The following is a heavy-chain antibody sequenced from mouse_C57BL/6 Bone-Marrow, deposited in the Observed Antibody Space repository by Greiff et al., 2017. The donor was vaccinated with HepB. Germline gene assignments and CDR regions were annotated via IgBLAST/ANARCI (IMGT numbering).Heavy chain of an antibody. J-gene: IGHJ2*01. Sequence: QVQLQQPGAELVKPGASVKMSCKASGYTFTSYWITWVKQRPGQGLEWIGDIYPGSGSTNYNEKFKSKATLTVDTSASTAYMQLSSLTSEDSAVYYCARSLIYYYGSSYYFDYWGQGTTLTVSS. CDR2: IYPGSGST. CDR1: GYTFTSYW. D-gene: IGHD1-1*01. V-gene: IGHV1-55*01. CDR3: ARSLIYYYGSSYYFDY.